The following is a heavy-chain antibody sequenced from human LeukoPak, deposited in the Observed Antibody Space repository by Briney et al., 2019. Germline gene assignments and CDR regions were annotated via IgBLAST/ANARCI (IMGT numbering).Heavy chain of an antibody. J-gene: IGHJ4*02. CDR2: IYDSGST. D-gene: IGHD2-2*01. V-gene: IGHV4-59*01. CDR3: ARVVGRYCSSTSCYIDY. Sequence: SETLSLTCTVSGGSISTYYGSWLRQPPGKGLEWIGYIYDSGSTNYNTSLKSRVTISEDTSKWQFSLNLRSVTAADTAVYYCARVVGRYCSSTSCYIDYWGQGTLVTVSS. CDR1: GGSISTYY.